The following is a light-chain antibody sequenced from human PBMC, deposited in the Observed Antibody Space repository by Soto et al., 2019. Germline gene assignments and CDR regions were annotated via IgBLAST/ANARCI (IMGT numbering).Light chain of an antibody. J-gene: IGKJ1*01. CDR1: QSVSSSY. CDR2: GAS. CDR3: QQYHSSRWT. V-gene: IGKV3-20*01. Sequence: EIVLTQSPGTLSLSPGERATLSCRASQSVSSSYLGWYQQKPGQAPRLLIYGASSRATGIPDRFSGSGFGTDFTLTISRLEPEDFAVYYCQQYHSSRWTFGQGTKVEIK.